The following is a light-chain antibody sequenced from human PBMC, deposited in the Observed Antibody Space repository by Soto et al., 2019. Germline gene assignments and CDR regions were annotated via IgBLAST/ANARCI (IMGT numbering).Light chain of an antibody. CDR1: QSVSNNY. J-gene: IGKJ1*01. CDR3: QQYGSSPLT. CDR2: GAS. V-gene: IGKV3-20*01. Sequence: EIVLTQSPGTLSLSPGERATLSCRASQSVSNNYLAWYQQKPGQAPRLLIYGASNRATGIPDRFSGSGSGTDFTLTIDRLEPEDFAVFYCQQYGSSPLTFGQGTKVDIK.